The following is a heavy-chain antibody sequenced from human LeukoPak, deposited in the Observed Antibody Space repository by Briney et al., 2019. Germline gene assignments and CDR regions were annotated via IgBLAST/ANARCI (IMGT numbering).Heavy chain of an antibody. V-gene: IGHV1-69*05. CDR3: ARDHGEGNYYYMDV. D-gene: IGHD2-21*01. CDR1: GYTFTGYY. Sequence: SVKVSCKASGYTFTGYYMHWVRQAPGQGLEWMGGIIPIFGTANYAQKFQGRVTITTDESTSTAYMELSSLRSEDTAVYYCARDHGEGNYYYMDVWGKGTTVTVSS. J-gene: IGHJ6*03. CDR2: IIPIFGTA.